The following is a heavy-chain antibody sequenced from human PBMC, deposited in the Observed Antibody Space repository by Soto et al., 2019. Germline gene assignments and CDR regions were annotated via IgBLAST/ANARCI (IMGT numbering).Heavy chain of an antibody. D-gene: IGHD6-13*01. V-gene: IGHV5-10-1*03. CDR3: VRVKGIAAGGKYEYYFDY. CDR1: GYTFTTYW. J-gene: IGHJ4*02. Sequence: EVQLVQSGAEVKKPGESLRISCQGSGYTFTTYWISWVRQMPGKGLEWMGRIDPSDSYINYSPSFQGHVTFSADKSISTAHLQWSSLKASDTAMYYCVRVKGIAAGGKYEYYFDYWGQGTLVTVSS. CDR2: IDPSDSYI.